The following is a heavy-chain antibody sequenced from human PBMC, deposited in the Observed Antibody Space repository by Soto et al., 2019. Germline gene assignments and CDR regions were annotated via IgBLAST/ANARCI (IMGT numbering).Heavy chain of an antibody. CDR1: GFTFSSFS. J-gene: IGHJ4*02. CDR2: ISFSGSTI. V-gene: IGHV3-48*02. CDR3: ARGLTGGRGGCDY. Sequence: GGSLRLSCAASGFTFSSFSMNWVRQAPGKGLEWVSYISFSGSTIYYADSVKGRFTISRDNAKNLLYMQMNSLRDEDTAVYYCARGLTGGRGGCDYWGQGTLVTVSS. D-gene: IGHD7-27*01.